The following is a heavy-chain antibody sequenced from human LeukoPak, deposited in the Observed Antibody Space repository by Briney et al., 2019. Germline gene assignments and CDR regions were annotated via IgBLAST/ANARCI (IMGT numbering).Heavy chain of an antibody. CDR1: GFTFSSYA. V-gene: IGHV3-23*01. CDR2: ISGSGGST. D-gene: IGHD5-18*01. CDR3: AKDRNGYSYGENFDY. J-gene: IGHJ4*02. Sequence: GGSLRLSCAASGFTFSSYAMSWVRQAPGKGLEWVSAISGSGGSTYYADSVEGRFTISRDNSKNTLYLQMNSLRAEDTAVYYCAKDRNGYSYGENFDYWGQGTLVTVSS.